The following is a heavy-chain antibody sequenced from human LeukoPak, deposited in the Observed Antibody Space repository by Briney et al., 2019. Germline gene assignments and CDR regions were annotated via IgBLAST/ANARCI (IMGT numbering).Heavy chain of an antibody. CDR1: GYSFTSYD. D-gene: IGHD6-19*01. CDR3: ARQGRGGPAVAGTFTYGMDV. V-gene: IGHV1-8*01. CDR2: MNPNSGNT. J-gene: IGHJ6*02. Sequence: ASVKVSCKASGYSFTSYDINWVRQATGQGLEWMGWMNPNSGNTGYAQKFQGRVTMTRNTSISTAYMELSSLRSEDTAVYYCARQGRGGPAVAGTFTYGMDVWGQGTTVTVSS.